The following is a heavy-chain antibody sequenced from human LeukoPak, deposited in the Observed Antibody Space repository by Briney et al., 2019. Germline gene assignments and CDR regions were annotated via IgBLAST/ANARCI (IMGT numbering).Heavy chain of an antibody. CDR3: ARDKYTIFGVVDY. Sequence: PSETLSLTCTVSGGSISSSSYYWGWIRQPPGKGLEWIGSIYYSGSTYYNPSLKSRVTISVDTSKNQFSLKLSSVTAAVTAVYYCARDKYTIFGVVDYWGQGTLVTVSS. V-gene: IGHV4-39*07. CDR2: IYYSGST. CDR1: GGSISSSSYY. J-gene: IGHJ4*02. D-gene: IGHD3-3*01.